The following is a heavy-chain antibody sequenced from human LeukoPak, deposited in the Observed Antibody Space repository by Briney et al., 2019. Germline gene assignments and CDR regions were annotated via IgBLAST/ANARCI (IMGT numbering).Heavy chain of an antibody. CDR1: GGSISSSSYY. V-gene: IGHV4-39*07. J-gene: IGHJ6*02. D-gene: IGHD3-10*01. CDR3: VRVGGSGSYYKYGMDV. CDR2: IYYSGST. Sequence: SETLSLTCTVSGGSISSSSYYWGWIRQPPGKGLEWIGSIYYSGSTYYNPSLKSRVTISVDTSKNQFSLKLSSVTAADTAVYYCVRVGGSGSYYKYGMDVWGQGTTVTVSS.